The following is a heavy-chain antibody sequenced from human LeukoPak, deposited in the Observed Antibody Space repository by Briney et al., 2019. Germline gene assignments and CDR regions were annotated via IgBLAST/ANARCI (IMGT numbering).Heavy chain of an antibody. CDR1: GYTFTSYY. V-gene: IGHV1-69*06. Sequence: GASVKVSCKASGYTFTSYYMHWVRQAPGQGLEWMGGIIPIFGTANYAQKFQGRVTITADKSTSTAYMELSSLRSEDTAVYDCARGKYGDYGRRFDYWGQGTLVTVSS. D-gene: IGHD4-17*01. J-gene: IGHJ4*02. CDR2: IIPIFGTA. CDR3: ARGKYGDYGRRFDY.